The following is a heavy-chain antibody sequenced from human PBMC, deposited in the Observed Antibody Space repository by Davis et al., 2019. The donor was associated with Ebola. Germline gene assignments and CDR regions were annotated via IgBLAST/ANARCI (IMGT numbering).Heavy chain of an antibody. J-gene: IGHJ6*02. D-gene: IGHD4-17*01. V-gene: IGHV3-7*01. CDR1: GFTFSSYW. CDR3: ASLTVTTPYYYYGMDV. CDR2: IKQDGSEK. Sequence: PGGSLNLSCAASGFTFSSYWMSWVRQAPGKGLEWVANIKQDGSEKYYVDSVKGRFTISRDNAKNSLYLQMNSLRAEDTAVYYCASLTVTTPYYYYGMDVWGQGTTVTVSS.